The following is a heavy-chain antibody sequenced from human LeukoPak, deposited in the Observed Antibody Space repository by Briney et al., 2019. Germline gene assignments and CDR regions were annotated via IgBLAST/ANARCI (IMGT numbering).Heavy chain of an antibody. J-gene: IGHJ4*02. Sequence: GGSLRLSCAASGFTFDEYAMHWLRQSPGKGLEWVSAISGSGASTYYADSVKGRFTISRDNSKNTLYLQMNSLRAEDTAVYYCAKRIAVAGTLPAYFDYWGQGTLVTVSS. V-gene: IGHV3-23*01. CDR3: AKRIAVAGTLPAYFDY. CDR1: GFTFDEYA. CDR2: ISGSGAST. D-gene: IGHD6-19*01.